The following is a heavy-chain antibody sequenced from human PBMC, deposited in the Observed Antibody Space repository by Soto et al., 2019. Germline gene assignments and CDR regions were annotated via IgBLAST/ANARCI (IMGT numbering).Heavy chain of an antibody. CDR3: ARGWFGPDV. J-gene: IGHJ6*04. V-gene: IGHV3-74*01. Sequence: EVQLVESGGGLVQPGGSLRLSCAASGFTLSGRSMHWVRQAPGKGLVWVSGIDNAGTDSTYADSVKGRFTSSRDNAKNMLYLQMNSVRVEDTGVYYCARGWFGPDVWGKGTTVTVSS. D-gene: IGHD3-10*01. CDR1: GFTLSGRS. CDR2: IDNAGTDS.